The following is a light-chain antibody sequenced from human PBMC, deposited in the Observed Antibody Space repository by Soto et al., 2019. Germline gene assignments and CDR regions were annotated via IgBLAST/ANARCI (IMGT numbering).Light chain of an antibody. CDR1: QSVRSDY. V-gene: IGKV3D-20*02. Sequence: EIVLTQSPGTLSLSPGERATLSCRASQSVRSDYLAWYQQKPGQAPRLLIYGASSRATGIPDRFSGSGSETDFTLTISSLEPEDSAVYYCQQRSNWPSLTFGGGTKVEIK. J-gene: IGKJ4*01. CDR2: GAS. CDR3: QQRSNWPSLT.